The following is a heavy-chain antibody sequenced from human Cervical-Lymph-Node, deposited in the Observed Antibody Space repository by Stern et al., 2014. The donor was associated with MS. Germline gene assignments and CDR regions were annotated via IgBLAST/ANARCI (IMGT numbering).Heavy chain of an antibody. CDR1: GFTFSSYG. CDR2: IWYDGSNK. CDR3: ARDPSYCSGGSCYPSYFDY. D-gene: IGHD2-15*01. J-gene: IGHJ4*02. Sequence: VQLVESGGGVVQPGRSLRLSCAASGFTFSSYGMHCVRQAPGKGLEWVAVIWYDGSNKYYADSVKGRFTISRDNSKNTLYLQMNSLRAEDTAVYYCARDPSYCSGGSCYPSYFDYWGQGTLVTVSS. V-gene: IGHV3-33*01.